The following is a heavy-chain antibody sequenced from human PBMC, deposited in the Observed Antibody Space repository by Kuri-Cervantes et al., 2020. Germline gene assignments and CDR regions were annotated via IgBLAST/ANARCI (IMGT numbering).Heavy chain of an antibody. J-gene: IGHJ4*02. D-gene: IGHD3-16*02. V-gene: IGHV1-45*02. CDR3: ARDRSDLFDY. CDR2: ITPFNGNT. Sequence: SVKVSCKASGYTFTYRYLHWVRQAPGQALEWMGWITPFNGNTNYAQNLQGRVIMTTDTSTSTAYMELRSLRSDDTAVYYCARDRSDLFDYWGQGTLVTVSS. CDR1: GYTFTYRY.